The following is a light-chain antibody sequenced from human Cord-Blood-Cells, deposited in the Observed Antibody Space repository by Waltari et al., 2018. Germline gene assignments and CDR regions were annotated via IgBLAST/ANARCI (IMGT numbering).Light chain of an antibody. V-gene: IGKV1-6*01. Sequence: AIQMTKSPSSLSASVGDRVTITCRASQGIRNDLGWYQQKPGKAPKLLISAASSLQSGVPSRFSGSRSGTDFTLTISSLQPEDFATYYCLQDYNYPLTFGGGTKVEIK. J-gene: IGKJ4*01. CDR3: LQDYNYPLT. CDR1: QGIRND. CDR2: AAS.